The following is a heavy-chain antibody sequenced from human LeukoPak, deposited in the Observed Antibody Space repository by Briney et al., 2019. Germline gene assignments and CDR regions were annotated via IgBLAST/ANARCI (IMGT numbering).Heavy chain of an antibody. V-gene: IGHV3-30-3*01. CDR2: ISYDGSNK. J-gene: IGHJ4*02. CDR3: ARDVYGDFDY. Sequence: GGSLRLSCAASGFTFSSYAMHWVRQAPGKGLEWVVVISYDGSNKYYADSVKGRFTISRDSSKNTLYLQMNSLRVEDTAVYYCARDVYGDFDYWGQGTLVPVSS. CDR1: GFTFSSYA. D-gene: IGHD2/OR15-2a*01.